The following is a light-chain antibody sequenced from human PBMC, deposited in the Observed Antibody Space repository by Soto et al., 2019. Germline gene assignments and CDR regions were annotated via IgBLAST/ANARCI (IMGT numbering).Light chain of an antibody. J-gene: IGKJ4*01. CDR3: QQYNNWPLT. V-gene: IGKV3-15*01. CDR2: GAS. Sequence: EIGMTQSPATLSGSPGERVTLSSRPTQSLTYILAWSQQKPAQAPCPLTHGASTRATGIPASFSGSGSGTEFTLTISSLQSEDSAVYYCQQYNNWPLTFGGGTKVEIK. CDR1: QSLTYI.